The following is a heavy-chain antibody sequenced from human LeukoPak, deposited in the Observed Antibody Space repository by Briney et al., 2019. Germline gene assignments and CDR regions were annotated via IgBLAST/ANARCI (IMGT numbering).Heavy chain of an antibody. V-gene: IGHV4-34*01. Sequence: SETLSLTCAVYGGSFSGYYWSWIRQPPGKGLEWIGEVHPSGSTNYNPSLKSRVTISVDTSKNQFSLISTSVTAADTALYSCSRGIDAYKGGNHWGQGTLVTVSS. CDR1: GGSFSGYY. CDR3: SRGIDAYKGGNH. CDR2: VHPSGST. D-gene: IGHD5-24*01. J-gene: IGHJ4*02.